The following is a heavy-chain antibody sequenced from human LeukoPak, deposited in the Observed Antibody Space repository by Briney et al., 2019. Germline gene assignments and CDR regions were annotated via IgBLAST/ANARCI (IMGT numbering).Heavy chain of an antibody. D-gene: IGHD3-22*01. V-gene: IGHV4-39*01. Sequence: SETLSLTCTVSGGFISSSSYYWGWIRQPPGKGLEWFGSIYYSGSTYYNPSLKRRVTISVDTSKNQFSLKLSSVTAADTAVYYCARQGSYYYDSQDYWGQGTLVTVSS. CDR3: ARQGSYYYDSQDY. J-gene: IGHJ4*02. CDR1: GGFISSSSYY. CDR2: IYYSGST.